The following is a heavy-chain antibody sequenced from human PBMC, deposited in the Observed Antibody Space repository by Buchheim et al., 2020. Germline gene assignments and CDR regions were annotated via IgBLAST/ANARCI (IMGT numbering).Heavy chain of an antibody. J-gene: IGHJ5*02. V-gene: IGHV3-23*01. CDR3: GKNRNFGDYRWFDP. Sequence: VQLLESGGGLVQPGGSLRLSCAASGFTFTNYAMTWVRQAPGKGLEWVSSISGGFGSTHYAESVEGRFTISRDNSKNTLDLEMNSLRAEDTPVYYCGKNRNFGDYRWFDPSGQGTL. D-gene: IGHD4-17*01. CDR1: GFTFTNYA. CDR2: ISGGFGST.